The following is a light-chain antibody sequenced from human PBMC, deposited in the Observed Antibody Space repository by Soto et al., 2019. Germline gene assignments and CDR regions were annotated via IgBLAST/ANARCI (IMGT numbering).Light chain of an antibody. CDR3: SSYAGNDNCV. Sequence: QSVLTQSPSASVSPGRSVTISCTGTSSDIGGSNHVSWYQQHPGKAPKLIIYDISERPSGVPYRFSGSKSGNTASLTVSGLQAEDEADYYCSSYAGNDNCVFGTGTKVTVL. J-gene: IGLJ1*01. V-gene: IGLV2-8*01. CDR2: DIS. CDR1: SSDIGGSNH.